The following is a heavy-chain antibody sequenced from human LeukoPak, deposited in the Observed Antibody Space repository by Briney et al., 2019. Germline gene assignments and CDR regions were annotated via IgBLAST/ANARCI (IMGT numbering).Heavy chain of an antibody. CDR2: IKQDGSET. V-gene: IGHV3-7*01. Sequence: GGSLRLSCAASGFTFSGYWMSWVRQAPGKGLEWVANIKQDGSETYYVDSVKGRFIISRDNVKNSLYLQMNSLRAEDTAVYYCARVKFDYWGQRTLVTLSS. J-gene: IGHJ4*02. CDR1: GFTFSGYW. CDR3: ARVKFDY.